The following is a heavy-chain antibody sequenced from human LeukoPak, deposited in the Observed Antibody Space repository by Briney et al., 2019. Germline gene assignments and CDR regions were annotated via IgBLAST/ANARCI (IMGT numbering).Heavy chain of an antibody. CDR1: GSIFTTYG. D-gene: IGHD5-24*01. J-gene: IGHJ2*01. CDR3: ARDPQRWQQLPHYWYFDL. V-gene: IGHV3-30*03. CDR2: ISYDGSNE. Sequence: GGPLRLSCATSGSIFTTYGIHWVRQAPGKGLEWVAVISYDGSNEFYTDSVKGRFTMSRDNSKNTLYLQMNSLSSDDTAVYYCARDPQRWQQLPHYWYFDLCGRGTLVIVSS.